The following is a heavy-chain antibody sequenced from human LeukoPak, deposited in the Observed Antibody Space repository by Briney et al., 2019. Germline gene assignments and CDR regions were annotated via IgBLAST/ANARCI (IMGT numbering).Heavy chain of an antibody. J-gene: IGHJ4*02. CDR2: IYYSGST. V-gene: IGHV4-31*03. Sequence: PSQTLSLTCTVSGGSISSGGYYWSWFRHHPGKGLEWIGYIYYSGSTYYNPSLKSRVTISVDTSKNQFSLKLSSVTAADTAVYYCARTSGTGTEFDYRGQGTLVTVSS. CDR3: ARTSGTGTEFDY. D-gene: IGHD1-1*01. CDR1: GGSISSGGYY.